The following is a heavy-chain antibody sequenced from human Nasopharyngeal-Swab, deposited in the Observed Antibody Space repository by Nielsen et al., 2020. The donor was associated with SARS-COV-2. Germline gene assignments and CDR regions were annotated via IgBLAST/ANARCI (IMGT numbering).Heavy chain of an antibody. V-gene: IGHV5-51*01. J-gene: IGHJ4*02. Sequence: GESLKISCKASGFDYSNYWIAWVRQMPGKGLEWMGMIYPGDSDTRHSPSFQGQVTMSVDKAITTAYLQWGSLKTSDTAIYYCTRRQYYNGRLGLEYYFDFWGQGTLVTVSP. CDR3: TRRQYYNGRLGLEYYFDF. CDR2: IYPGDSDT. D-gene: IGHD2/OR15-2a*01. CDR1: GFDYSNYW.